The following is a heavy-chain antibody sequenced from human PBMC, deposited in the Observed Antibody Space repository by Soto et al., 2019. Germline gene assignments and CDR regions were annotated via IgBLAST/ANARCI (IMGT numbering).Heavy chain of an antibody. CDR3: ARASRLWGSTGWRRENLFDI. J-gene: IGHJ3*02. CDR1: GGNFNTYP. Sequence: QVQLEQSGAEVKRPGSSVKVSCKTSGGNFNTYPISWVRQAPGHRLEWMGKIIPIFGTPDYAQKFQGRVTINADEATTTVYMELRSLKSDDSAVYYCARASRLWGSTGWRRENLFDIWGQGTMVTVSS. CDR2: IIPIFGTP. V-gene: IGHV1-69*18. D-gene: IGHD3-16*01.